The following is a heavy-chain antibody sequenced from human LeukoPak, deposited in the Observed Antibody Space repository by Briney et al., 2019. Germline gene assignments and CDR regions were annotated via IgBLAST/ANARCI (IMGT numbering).Heavy chain of an antibody. Sequence: GESLKISCKGSGYSFTSYWIGWVCQMPGKGLEWMGIIYPGDSDTRYSPSFQGQVTISADKSIRTAYLQWSSLKASDTAMYYCARRGYCSGGSCYLGDAFDIWGQGTMVTVSS. CDR2: IYPGDSDT. CDR3: ARRGYCSGGSCYLGDAFDI. CDR1: GYSFTSYW. J-gene: IGHJ3*02. D-gene: IGHD2-15*01. V-gene: IGHV5-51*01.